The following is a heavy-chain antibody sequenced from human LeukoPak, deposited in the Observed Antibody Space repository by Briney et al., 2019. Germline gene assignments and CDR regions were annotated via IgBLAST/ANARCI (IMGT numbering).Heavy chain of an antibody. CDR1: GGSISSYY. Sequence: SETLSLTCTVSGGSISSYYWSWIRQPAGKGLEWIGRIYTSGGTTNNPSPKRRVTMSVDTSKNQFSLKLSSVTAADTAVYYCAREYRTFYGSGSYYNGCFDYWGQGTLVTVSS. CDR3: AREYRTFYGSGSYYNGCFDY. CDR2: IYTSGGT. V-gene: IGHV4-4*07. D-gene: IGHD3-10*01. J-gene: IGHJ4*02.